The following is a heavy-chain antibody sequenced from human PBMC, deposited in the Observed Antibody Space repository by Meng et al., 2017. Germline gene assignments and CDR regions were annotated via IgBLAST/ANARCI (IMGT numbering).Heavy chain of an antibody. J-gene: IGHJ4*02. D-gene: IGHD3-3*01. CDR2: ISAYNGNT. CDR1: GYTFTSYG. Sequence: ASVKVSCKASGYTFTSYGISWVRQAPGQGLEWMGWISAYNGNTNYAQKLQGRVTMTTDTSTSTDYMELRSLRSDDTAVYYCAGDSTLVRFPFDYWGQGTLVTVSS. CDR3: AGDSTLVRFPFDY. V-gene: IGHV1-18*01.